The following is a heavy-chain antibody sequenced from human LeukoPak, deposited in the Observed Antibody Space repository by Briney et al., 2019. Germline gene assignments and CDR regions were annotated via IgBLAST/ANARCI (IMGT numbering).Heavy chain of an antibody. V-gene: IGHV3-21*04. CDR1: GFTFSSYS. D-gene: IGHD1-26*01. CDR2: ISSSSSYI. Sequence: GGSLRLSCAASGFTFSSYSMNWVRQAPGKGLEWVSSISSSSSYIYYADSVKGRFTISRDNSKNTLYLQMNSLRAEDTAVYYCAKASGKWGPDAFDIWGQGTMVTVSS. CDR3: AKASGKWGPDAFDI. J-gene: IGHJ3*02.